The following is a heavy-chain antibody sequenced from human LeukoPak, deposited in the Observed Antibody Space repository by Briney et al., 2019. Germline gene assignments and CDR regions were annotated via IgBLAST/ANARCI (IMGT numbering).Heavy chain of an antibody. CDR3: ARARYDSSGPEGVDAFDI. D-gene: IGHD3-22*01. CDR1: GFTFSSYS. CDR2: ISSSSSYI. V-gene: IGHV3-21*01. Sequence: GGSLRLSCAASGFTFSSYSTNWVRQAPGKGLEWVSSISSSSSYIYYADSVKGRFTISRDNAKNSLYLQMNSLRAEDTAVYYCARARYDSSGPEGVDAFDIWGQGTMVTVSS. J-gene: IGHJ3*02.